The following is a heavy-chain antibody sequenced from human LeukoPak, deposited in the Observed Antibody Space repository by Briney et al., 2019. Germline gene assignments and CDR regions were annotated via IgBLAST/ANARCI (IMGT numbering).Heavy chain of an antibody. CDR2: IRSKEIGGTT. J-gene: IGHJ6*04. CDR1: GFTFGGYA. Sequence: GGSLRLSCTASGFTFGGYAISWVRQAPGKGLEWVGFIRSKEIGGTTEYAASGRGRFTLSSDDYKSIAYLQINSLKTEDTALYDCITPDKPLGSCSVGSCSLGCSWGKGTTVTISS. CDR3: ITPDKPLGSCSVGSCSLGCS. V-gene: IGHV3-49*04. D-gene: IGHD2-15*01.